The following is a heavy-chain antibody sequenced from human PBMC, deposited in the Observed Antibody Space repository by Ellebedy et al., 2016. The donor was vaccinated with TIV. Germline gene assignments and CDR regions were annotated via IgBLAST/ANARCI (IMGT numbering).Heavy chain of an antibody. CDR1: GFTFSSYS. CDR3: ARNYDFWAYYYGMDV. Sequence: PGGSLRLSCAASGFTFSSYSMNWVRQAPGKGLEWVSYISSSSSTIYYADSVKGRFTISRDNAKNSLYLQMNSLRAEDTAVYYCARNYDFWAYYYGMDVWGQGTTVTVSS. D-gene: IGHD3-3*01. V-gene: IGHV3-48*01. J-gene: IGHJ6*02. CDR2: ISSSSSTI.